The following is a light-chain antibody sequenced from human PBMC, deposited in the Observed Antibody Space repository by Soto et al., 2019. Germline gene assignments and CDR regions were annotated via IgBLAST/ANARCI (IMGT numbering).Light chain of an antibody. CDR3: QQYNNWPWT. CDR1: QSISGA. Sequence: EVVMTQSPATLSVSPGGRATLSCRASQSISGALAWYQQKPGQAPRLLIYGASTRATTFPARFSGSGSGTDFTLTISSLQSEDFAVYYCQQYNNWPWTFGQGTKVDIK. CDR2: GAS. J-gene: IGKJ1*01. V-gene: IGKV3-15*01.